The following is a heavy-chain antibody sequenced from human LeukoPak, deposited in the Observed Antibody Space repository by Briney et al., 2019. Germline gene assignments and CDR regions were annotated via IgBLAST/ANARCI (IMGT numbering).Heavy chain of an antibody. CDR3: ARHVSGLLAGGRYGMDV. D-gene: IGHD2-8*02. CDR2: IYYSGST. Sequence: SETLSLTCTVSGGSITNYYWSWVRQPPGKGLEWIGYIYYSGSTNYNPSLKSRVTISVDTSKNQFSLKLSSVTAADTAVYYCARHVSGLLAGGRYGMDVWGQGTTVTVSS. J-gene: IGHJ6*02. V-gene: IGHV4-59*08. CDR1: GGSITNYY.